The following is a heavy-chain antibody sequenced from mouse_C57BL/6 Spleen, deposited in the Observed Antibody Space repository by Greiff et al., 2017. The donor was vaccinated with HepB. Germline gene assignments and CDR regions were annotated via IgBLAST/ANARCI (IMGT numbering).Heavy chain of an antibody. Sequence: VQLQQSGPELVKPGASVKISCKASGYAFSSSWMNWVKQRPGKGLEWIGRIYPGDGDTNYNGKFKGKATLTADKSSSTAYMQLSSLTSEDSAVYCCERELGRGYAMDYWGQGTSVTVPS. CDR3: ERELGRGYAMDY. CDR1: GYAFSSSW. D-gene: IGHD4-1*01. CDR2: IYPGDGDT. V-gene: IGHV1-82*01. J-gene: IGHJ4*01.